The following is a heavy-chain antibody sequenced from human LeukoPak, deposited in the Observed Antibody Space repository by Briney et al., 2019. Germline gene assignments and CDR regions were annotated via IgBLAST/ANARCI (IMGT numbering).Heavy chain of an antibody. D-gene: IGHD3-10*01. V-gene: IGHV3-13*01. CDR2: IRSTGDT. CDR3: AAGTAGKY. Sequence: GGTLRLSCAASDLTFSNYDMHWVRQDIGKGLEWLSGIRSTGDTYYAGSVKGRFTISRENAKNSLYLQISSLRAEDTAVYYCAAGTAGKYWGQGTLVIVSS. J-gene: IGHJ4*02. CDR1: DLTFSNYD.